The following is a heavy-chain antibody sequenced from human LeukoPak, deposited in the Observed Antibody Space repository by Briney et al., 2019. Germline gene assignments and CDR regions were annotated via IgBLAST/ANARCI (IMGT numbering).Heavy chain of an antibody. CDR2: IYTSGST. D-gene: IGHD1-7*01. V-gene: IGHV4-4*07. CDR1: GGSISSYY. Sequence: KPSETLSLTCTVSGGSISSYYWSWIRQPAGKGLEWIGRIYTSGSTNYNPSLKSRVTMSVDTSKNQFSLKLSSVTAADTALYYCARDSLNWNYVPFDPWGQGTLVTVSS. J-gene: IGHJ5*02. CDR3: ARDSLNWNYVPFDP.